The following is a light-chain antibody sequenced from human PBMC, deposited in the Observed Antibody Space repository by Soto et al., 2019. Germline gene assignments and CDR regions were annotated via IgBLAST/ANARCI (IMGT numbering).Light chain of an antibody. V-gene: IGKV3-20*01. CDR3: QQYGSSPRT. CDR1: QSVGSF. J-gene: IGKJ1*01. CDR2: GAS. Sequence: EVVMTQSPATLYVSPGERATLSCRASQSVGSFLAWYQQKPGQAPRLLIYGASNGATGIPDRFSGSGSGTDFTLTISRLEPEDFAVYYCQQYGSSPRTFGQGTKVDIK.